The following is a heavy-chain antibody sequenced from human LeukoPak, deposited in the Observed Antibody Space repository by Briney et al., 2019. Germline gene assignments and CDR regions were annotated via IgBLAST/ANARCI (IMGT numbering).Heavy chain of an antibody. CDR1: GFTFSSYG. CDR2: IRYDGSNK. J-gene: IGHJ4*02. Sequence: GGSLRLSCAASGFTFSSYGMHWVRQAPGKGLEWVAFIRYDGSNKYYAGSVKGRFTISRDNSKNTLYLQMNSLRAEDTAVYYCAKTPYCSGGSCYSGYFDYWGQGTLVTVSS. CDR3: AKTPYCSGGSCYSGYFDY. D-gene: IGHD2-15*01. V-gene: IGHV3-30*02.